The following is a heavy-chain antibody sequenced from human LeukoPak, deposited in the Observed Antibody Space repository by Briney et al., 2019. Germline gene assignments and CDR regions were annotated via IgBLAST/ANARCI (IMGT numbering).Heavy chain of an antibody. CDR2: ISYDGGNK. J-gene: IGHJ4*02. Sequence: GGSLRLSCAASGFTFSSYGMHWVRQAPGKGLEWVAVISYDGGNKYYADSVKGRFTISRDNSKNTLYLQMNSLRAEDTAVYYCAKDGGYGDYAVGYWGQGTLVTVSS. V-gene: IGHV3-30*18. CDR1: GFTFSSYG. CDR3: AKDGGYGDYAVGY. D-gene: IGHD4-17*01.